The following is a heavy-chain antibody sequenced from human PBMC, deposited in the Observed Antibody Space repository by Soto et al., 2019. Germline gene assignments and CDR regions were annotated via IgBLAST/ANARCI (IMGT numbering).Heavy chain of an antibody. CDR2: INHSGST. V-gene: IGHV4-34*01. Sequence: SETLSLTCAVYGGPFSDYYWSWIRQPPGKGLEWIGEINHSGSTNYNPSLKSRVTISVDTSKNQFSLKLSSVTAADTAVYYCARGLVTPLPYWGQGTLVTVSS. J-gene: IGHJ4*02. CDR1: GGPFSDYY. CDR3: ARGLVTPLPY. D-gene: IGHD2-21*02.